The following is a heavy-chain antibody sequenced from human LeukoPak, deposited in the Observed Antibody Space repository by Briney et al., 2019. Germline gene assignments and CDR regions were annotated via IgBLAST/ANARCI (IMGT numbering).Heavy chain of an antibody. Sequence: SETLSLTCTVSGGSISSYYWSWIRQPPGEGLEWIGYIYYSGSTNYNPSPKRRVTISVNTSKNQFSLKLSSVTAADTAVYYCARSVGVRGWFDPWGQGTLVTVSS. CDR3: ARSVGVRGWFDP. CDR2: IYYSGST. J-gene: IGHJ5*02. V-gene: IGHV4-59*01. CDR1: GGSISSYY. D-gene: IGHD3-10*02.